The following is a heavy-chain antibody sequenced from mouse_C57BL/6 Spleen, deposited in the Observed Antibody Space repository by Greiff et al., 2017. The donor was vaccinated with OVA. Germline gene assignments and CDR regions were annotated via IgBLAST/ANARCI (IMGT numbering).Heavy chain of an antibody. J-gene: IGHJ2*01. CDR2: ISSGGSYT. CDR1: GFTFSSYG. V-gene: IGHV5-6*01. Sequence: EVNLVESGGDLVKPGGSLKLSCAASGFTFSSYGMSWVRQTPDKRLEWVATISSGGSYTYYPDSVKGRFTISRDNAKNTLYLQMSSLKSEDTAMYYCARQSNYFDYWGQGTTLTVSS. CDR3: ARQSNYFDY.